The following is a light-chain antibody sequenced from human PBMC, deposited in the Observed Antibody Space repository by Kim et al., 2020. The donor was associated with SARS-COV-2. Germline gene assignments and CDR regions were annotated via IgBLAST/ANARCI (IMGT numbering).Light chain of an antibody. J-gene: IGLJ3*02. CDR2: DTN. CDR1: GSNIGAGYD. CDR3: QSYDASLRPSRV. Sequence: VTLSCTGSGSNIGAGYDVHWYQKLPGTAPRLLISDTNNLPSGVPGRFSGSKSGTSASLAITGLQDNDEGDYYCQSYDASLRPSRVFGGGTQLTVL. V-gene: IGLV1-40*01.